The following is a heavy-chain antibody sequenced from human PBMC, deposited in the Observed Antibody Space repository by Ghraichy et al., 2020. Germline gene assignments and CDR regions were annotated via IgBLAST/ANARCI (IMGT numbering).Heavy chain of an antibody. J-gene: IGHJ6*02. CDR2: ISTSSGPI. Sequence: GGSLRLSCEASGFTFSNYTMNWVRQAPGKGLEWVSYISTSSGPIYYADSVKGRFTISRDNAKNSLYLQMNSLRDEDTAVYYCARGYSYPAGYYYGMDVGGRGTTVAVSS. D-gene: IGHD5-24*01. V-gene: IGHV3-48*02. CDR1: GFTFSNYT. CDR3: ARGYSYPAGYYYGMDV.